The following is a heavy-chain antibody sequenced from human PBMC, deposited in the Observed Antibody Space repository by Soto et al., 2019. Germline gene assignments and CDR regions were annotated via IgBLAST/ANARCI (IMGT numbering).Heavy chain of an antibody. Sequence: QVHLVQSGAEVKKSGASVKVSCKGSGYDFTTYGITWVRQAPGQGLEWMAWISAHNGNTDYAQKLQGRVTVTRDTXXXXXXXXXXXXXXXXXXXXXXXXGXYGDYWGQGALVTVSS. D-gene: IGHD1-1*01. CDR1: GYDFTTYG. CDR3: XXGXYGDY. CDR2: ISAHNGNT. V-gene: IGHV1-18*01. J-gene: IGHJ4*02.